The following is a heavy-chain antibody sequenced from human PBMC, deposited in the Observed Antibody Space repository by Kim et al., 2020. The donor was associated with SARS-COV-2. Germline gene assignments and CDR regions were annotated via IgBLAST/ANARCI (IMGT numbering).Heavy chain of an antibody. CDR2: SDT. Sequence: SDTRVSPSVQGQVTISADKSISTAYLQWSSLKASDTAMYYCARPSIGVDYWGQGTLVTVSS. V-gene: IGHV5-51*01. J-gene: IGHJ4*02. D-gene: IGHD6-6*01. CDR3: ARPSIGVDY.